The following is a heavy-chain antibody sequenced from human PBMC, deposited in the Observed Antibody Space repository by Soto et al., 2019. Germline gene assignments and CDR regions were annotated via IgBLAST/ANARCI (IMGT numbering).Heavy chain of an antibody. D-gene: IGHD1-26*01. CDR3: ASGMVDAFQI. V-gene: IGHV1-3*01. CDR1: GYTFTNYA. Sequence: QVQLVQSGAEVKKPGASVKVSCKASGYTFTNYAMHWVRQAPGQSLEWRGWINGGNGNTKYSEKIQGRVTITRDTSATTAYMELSSLRSEDTAVYYCASGMVDAFQIWGQGTMVAVSS. CDR2: INGGNGNT. J-gene: IGHJ3*02.